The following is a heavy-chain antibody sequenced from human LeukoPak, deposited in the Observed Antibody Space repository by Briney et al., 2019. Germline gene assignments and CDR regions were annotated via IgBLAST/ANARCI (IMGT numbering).Heavy chain of an antibody. V-gene: IGHV4-61*02. CDR3: ARDQAVADNNWFDS. J-gene: IGHJ5*01. D-gene: IGHD6-19*01. CDR1: GVSISSGTNY. CDR2: VYTSGNT. Sequence: SETLSVTCTVSGVSISSGTNYWTWIRQPAGKELEWIGRVYTSGNTNYTPSLKSRVTISLDTSKNQFSLKLNSLTAADTAVYYCARDQAVADNNWFDSWGQGILVTVSS.